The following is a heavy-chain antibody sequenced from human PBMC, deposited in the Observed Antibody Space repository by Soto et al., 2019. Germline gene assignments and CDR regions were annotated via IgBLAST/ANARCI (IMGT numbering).Heavy chain of an antibody. V-gene: IGHV3-30*18. Sequence: GGSLRLSCAASGFTFSSYGMHWVRQAPGKGLEWVAVISYDGSNKYYADSVKGRFTISRDNSKNTLYLQMNSLRAGDTAVYYCAKESFEYYYDSSGYPDYWGQGTLVTVSS. CDR3: AKESFEYYYDSSGYPDY. D-gene: IGHD3-22*01. CDR2: ISYDGSNK. CDR1: GFTFSSYG. J-gene: IGHJ4*02.